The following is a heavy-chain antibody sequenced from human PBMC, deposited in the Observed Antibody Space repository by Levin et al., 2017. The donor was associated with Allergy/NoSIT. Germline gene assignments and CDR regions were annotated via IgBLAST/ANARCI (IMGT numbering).Heavy chain of an antibody. CDR2: ITGGGFNT. J-gene: IGHJ3*01. V-gene: IGHV3-23*01. D-gene: IGHD1-1*01. Sequence: GGSLRLSCAASGFTFSDYAMTWVRQAPGKGLEWVSVITGGGFNTYYGDSVKGRFTVSRDNSKNTLYLELNSLRAEDTAVYYCAKKQGGTSGFSFDVWGKGTMVTVSS. CDR1: GFTFSDYA. CDR3: AKKQGGTSGFSFDV.